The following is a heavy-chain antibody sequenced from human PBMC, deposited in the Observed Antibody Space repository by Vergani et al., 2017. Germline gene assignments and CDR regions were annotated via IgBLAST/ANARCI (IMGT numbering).Heavy chain of an antibody. J-gene: IGHJ5*02. CDR3: ARAPGRRCSGGSCYSSFRWFDP. CDR1: GYTFIEYD. CDR2: MNPKSGNS. Sequence: QVQLVQSGAEVKKPGASVNVLCWASGYTFIEYDIDWVRQAAGQGLEWMGWMNPKSGNSGFAQKFQGRVTMTRDTSISTAYMELNSLTSEDTAVYYCARAPGRRCSGGSCYSSFRWFDPWGQGTLVTVFS. D-gene: IGHD2-15*01. V-gene: IGHV1-8*01.